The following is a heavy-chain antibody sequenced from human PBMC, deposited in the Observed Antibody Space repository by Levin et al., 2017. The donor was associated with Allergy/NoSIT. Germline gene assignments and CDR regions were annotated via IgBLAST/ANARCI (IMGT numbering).Heavy chain of an antibody. CDR1: GFTFSSYW. CDR2: IKQDGSEK. Sequence: ETLSLTCAASGFTFSSYWMSWVRQAPGKGLEWVANIKQDGSEKYYVDSVKGRFTISRDNAKNSLYLQMNSLRAEDTAVYYCASQLRYFEKFDPWGQGTLVTVSS. CDR3: ASQLRYFEKFDP. J-gene: IGHJ5*02. V-gene: IGHV3-7*01. D-gene: IGHD3-9*01.